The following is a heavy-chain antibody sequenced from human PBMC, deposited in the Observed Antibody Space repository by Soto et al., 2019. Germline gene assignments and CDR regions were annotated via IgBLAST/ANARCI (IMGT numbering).Heavy chain of an antibody. V-gene: IGHV3-30*19. J-gene: IGHJ1*01. CDR2: TSYDGSDK. D-gene: IGHD3-16*01. CDR1: GFTFRSYV. Sequence: QVHLVESGGGVVQPGTSLRVSCVGSGFTFRSYVMHWVRQAPGKGLEWVALTSYDGSDKYYDDSVRGRFTISRDNSRNTVDLQMDSLRLEDTALYYCARWGTTGGLEVWGQGTLVSVSS. CDR3: ARWGTTGGLEV.